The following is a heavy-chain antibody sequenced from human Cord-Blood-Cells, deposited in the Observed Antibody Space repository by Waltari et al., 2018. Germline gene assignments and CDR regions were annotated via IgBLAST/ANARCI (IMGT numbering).Heavy chain of an antibody. CDR3: ARHAIRTFDY. V-gene: IGHV4-34*01. J-gene: IGHJ4*02. CDR2: IHHSGST. CDR1: GGSFSGYY. Sequence: QVQLQQWGAGLLKPSETLSLTCAVYGGSFSGYYWSWIRQPPGKGLEWIGEIHHSGSTKHNPSLKSRVTISVDTAKNQFSRKLSSVTAADTAVYYCARHAIRTFDYWGQGTLVTVSS. D-gene: IGHD2-8*01.